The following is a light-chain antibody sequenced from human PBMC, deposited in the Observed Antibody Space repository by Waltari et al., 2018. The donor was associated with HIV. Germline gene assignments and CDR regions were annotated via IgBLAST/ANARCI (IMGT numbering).Light chain of an antibody. Sequence: QSVLTQPPSVSAAPGQKVTISCSGSSSNIGSNTVSCFQQLPGTAPKLLIYSKNQRPPGGPARCSGSKSGTSASLAITGLQSDDDADYYCAAWDDSLNGWVFGGGTKLTVL. CDR2: SKN. V-gene: IGLV1-44*01. CDR3: AAWDDSLNGWV. CDR1: SSNIGSNT. J-gene: IGLJ3*02.